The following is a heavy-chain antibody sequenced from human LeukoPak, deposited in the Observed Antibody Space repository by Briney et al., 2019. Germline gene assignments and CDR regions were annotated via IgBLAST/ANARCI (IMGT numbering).Heavy chain of an antibody. CDR2: ISVHSGKT. J-gene: IGHJ4*02. Sequence: ASVKVSCKASGYTFSSYGISWVRQAPGQGLEWVGWISVHSGKTNYARIVQDRVTMTTDISTSTAYMELRNLRSGDTAVYFCARDGSGIHLDHWGQGTLVTVSS. V-gene: IGHV1-18*01. D-gene: IGHD1-26*01. CDR3: ARDGSGIHLDH. CDR1: GYTFSSYG.